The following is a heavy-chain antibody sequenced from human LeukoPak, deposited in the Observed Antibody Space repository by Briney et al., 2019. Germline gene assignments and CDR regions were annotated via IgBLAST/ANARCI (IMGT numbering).Heavy chain of an antibody. J-gene: IGHJ4*02. CDR1: GFTFATYP. CDR3: AKDRNDYGDYLYDY. Sequence: GGSLRLSFPAPGFTFATYPMTWFPQAPGKGLEWVSTIGGSGGRIYYADSVKGRFTISRDNSKNTLYLQMTSLRAEDTAVYYCAKDRNDYGDYLYDYWGQGTLVTVSS. CDR2: IGGSGGRI. D-gene: IGHD4-17*01. V-gene: IGHV3-23*01.